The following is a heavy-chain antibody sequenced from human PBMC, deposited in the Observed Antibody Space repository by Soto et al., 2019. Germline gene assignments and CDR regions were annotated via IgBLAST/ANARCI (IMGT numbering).Heavy chain of an antibody. CDR2: LSDSGGST. CDR3: PRTFAY. Sequence: GGSLRLSCAASGFTFSSYAMSWVRQAPGKGLEWVSALSDSGGSTYYADSVKGRFTISRDNAKNSLYLQMNSLRAEDTAVYYCPRTFAYWGQGTLVTVSS. V-gene: IGHV3-23*01. J-gene: IGHJ4*02. CDR1: GFTFSSYA.